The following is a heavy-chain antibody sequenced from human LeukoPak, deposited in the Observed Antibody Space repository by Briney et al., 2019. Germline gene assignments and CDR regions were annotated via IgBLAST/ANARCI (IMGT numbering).Heavy chain of an antibody. CDR2: INHSGST. CDR1: GYSISSDYY. D-gene: IGHD3-10*01. Sequence: PSETLSLTCTVSGYSISSDYYWSWIRPPPGKGLEWIGEINHSGSTNYNPSPKSRVTISVDTSKNQFSLKLSSVTAADTAGYYCARRSRGSGRHFDYWGQGTLVTVSS. V-gene: IGHV4-38-2*02. J-gene: IGHJ4*02. CDR3: ARRSRGSGRHFDY.